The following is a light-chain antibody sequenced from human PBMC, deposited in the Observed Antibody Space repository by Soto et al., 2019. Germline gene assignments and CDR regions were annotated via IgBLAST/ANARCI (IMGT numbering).Light chain of an antibody. J-gene: IGLJ1*01. V-gene: IGLV1-44*01. CDR3: AAWDDSIYV. Sequence: QSVLTQPPSASGTPGQRVTISCSGSASNIGSNTVNWYQQLPGTAPKLLIYSNNQRPSGVPDRFSGSKSGTSASLAINGLQSEDEADYYCAAWDDSIYVFGTGTKVTVL. CDR2: SNN. CDR1: ASNIGSNT.